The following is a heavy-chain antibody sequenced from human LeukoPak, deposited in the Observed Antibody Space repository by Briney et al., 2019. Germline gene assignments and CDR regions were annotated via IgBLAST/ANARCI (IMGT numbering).Heavy chain of an antibody. CDR3: VRGTLKNWFDP. Sequence: SETLSLTCAVSGGSISSSNWWSWVRQPPGKGLEWIGYIYQTGSTYYNPSLKSRVTISVDRSKNQFSPEVTSVTAADTAVYYCVRGTLKNWFDPWGQGTLVTVSS. J-gene: IGHJ5*02. CDR2: IYQTGST. CDR1: GGSISSSNW. V-gene: IGHV4-4*02.